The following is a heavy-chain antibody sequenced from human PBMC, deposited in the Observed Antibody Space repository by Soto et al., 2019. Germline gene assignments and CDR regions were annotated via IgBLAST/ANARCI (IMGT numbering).Heavy chain of an antibody. CDR2: INHSGST. D-gene: IGHD6-19*01. J-gene: IGHJ1*01. V-gene: IGHV4-34*01. Sequence: NPSETLSLTCAVYGGSFSGYYWSWIRQPPGKGLEWIGEINHSGSTNYNPSLKSRVTISVDTSKNQFSLKLSSVTAADTAVYYCARGWTIAVAGTHFQHWGQGTLVTVSS. CDR3: ARGWTIAVAGTHFQH. CDR1: GGSFSGYY.